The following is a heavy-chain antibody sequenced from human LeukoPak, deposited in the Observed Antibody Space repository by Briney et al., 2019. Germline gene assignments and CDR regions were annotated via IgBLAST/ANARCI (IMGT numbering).Heavy chain of an antibody. CDR2: IIPIFGTA. D-gene: IGHD7-27*01. V-gene: IGHV1-69*05. CDR3: ARAHTGDRDWFDP. CDR1: GGTFSSYA. J-gene: IGHJ5*02. Sequence: ASVKVSCKASGGTFSSYAISWVRQAPGQGLEWMGGIIPIFGTANYAQKFQGRVTITTDESTSTAYMELSSLRTEDTAVYYCARAHTGDRDWFDPWGQGTLVTVSS.